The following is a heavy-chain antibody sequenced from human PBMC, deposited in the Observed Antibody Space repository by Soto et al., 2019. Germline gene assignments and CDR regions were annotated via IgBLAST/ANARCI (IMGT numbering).Heavy chain of an antibody. CDR2: IYYSGST. Sequence: VQLQESGPGLVKPSETLSLTCTVPGGSISSYYWSWIRQPPGKGLEWIGYIYYSGSTNYNPSLKSRVTISVDTSKNQFSLKLSSVTAADTAVYYCARHRGGWGAAPLDYWGQGTLVTVSS. CDR3: ARHRGGWGAAPLDY. CDR1: GGSISSYY. D-gene: IGHD6-6*01. V-gene: IGHV4-59*08. J-gene: IGHJ4*02.